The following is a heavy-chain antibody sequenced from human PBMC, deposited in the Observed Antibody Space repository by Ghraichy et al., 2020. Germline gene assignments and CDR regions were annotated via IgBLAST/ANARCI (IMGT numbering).Heavy chain of an antibody. CDR2: IYYSGST. D-gene: IGHD1-26*01. CDR3: ASLVGNYSGMDV. V-gene: IGHV4-39*01. CDR1: GGSISSSSYY. Sequence: SETLSLTCTVSGGSISSSSYYWGWIRQPPGKGLEWIGRIYYSGSTYYNPSLKSRVTISVDTSKNQFSLKLSSVTAADTAVYYCASLVGNYSGMDVWGQGTTVTVSS. J-gene: IGHJ6*02.